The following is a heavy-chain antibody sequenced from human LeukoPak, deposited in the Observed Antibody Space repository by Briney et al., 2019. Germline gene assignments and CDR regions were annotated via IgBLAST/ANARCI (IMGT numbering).Heavy chain of an antibody. V-gene: IGHV4-34*01. Sequence: SETLSLTCAVYGGSFSGYYWSWIRQPPGRGLEWIGEINHSGSTNYNPSLKSRVTISVDTSKNQFSLKLSSVTAADTAVYYCARVHFSGELLGYWGQGTLVTVSS. CDR1: GGSFSGYY. D-gene: IGHD3-10*01. CDR2: INHSGST. J-gene: IGHJ4*02. CDR3: ARVHFSGELLGY.